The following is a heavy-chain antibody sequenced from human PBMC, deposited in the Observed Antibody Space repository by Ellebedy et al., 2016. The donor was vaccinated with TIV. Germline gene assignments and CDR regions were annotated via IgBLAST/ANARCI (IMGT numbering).Heavy chain of an antibody. D-gene: IGHD3-10*01. Sequence: MPSETLSLTCAVHGGYFTGFYWSWIRQSPGKGPEWIGEIYHSGSTDYNPSLKSRVTISVDTSKNQFSLKLTSVTAADTAVYYCARGKLGVRGLDVWGQGTAVTVS. CDR1: GGYFTGFY. J-gene: IGHJ6*02. V-gene: IGHV4-34*01. CDR3: ARGKLGVRGLDV. CDR2: IYHSGST.